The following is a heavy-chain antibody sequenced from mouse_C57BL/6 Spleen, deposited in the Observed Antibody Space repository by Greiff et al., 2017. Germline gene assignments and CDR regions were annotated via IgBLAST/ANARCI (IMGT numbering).Heavy chain of an antibody. V-gene: IGHV5-2*01. CDR2: INSGGSST. CDR3: GRPGSLRLDFDY. J-gene: IGHJ2*01. D-gene: IGHD1-2*01. CDR1: EYAFPSHE. Sequence: EVKLMESGGGLVQPGESLKLSCESNEYAFPSHEMPWVRKTPEKRLELVAAINSGGSSTYYPDTMESRFTISRDHTKNTLYLQMTSLRSEDPAVDSCGRPGSLRLDFDYWGQGTTLTVSS.